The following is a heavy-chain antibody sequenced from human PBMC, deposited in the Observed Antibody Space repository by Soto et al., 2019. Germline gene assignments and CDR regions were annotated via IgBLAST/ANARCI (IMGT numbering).Heavy chain of an antibody. Sequence: GAAVQVSCNASVYTFSRIGISWVLQAPGQGLEWMGWISPHKDDTYYAQRLQGRVTMTTDTSTSTAYMEMRSLRYDDTAVYFCARNLDGSGGYYTKYWGQGTLVTVSS. CDR1: VYTFSRIG. J-gene: IGHJ4*02. CDR3: ARNLDGSGGYYTKY. V-gene: IGHV1-18*01. D-gene: IGHD3-10*01. CDR2: ISPHKDDT.